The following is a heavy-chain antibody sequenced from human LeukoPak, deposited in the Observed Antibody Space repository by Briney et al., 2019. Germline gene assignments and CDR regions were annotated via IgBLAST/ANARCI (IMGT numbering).Heavy chain of an antibody. D-gene: IGHD5-24*01. CDR3: ARGWLQPYWYFDL. Sequence: ASVKVSCKASGYTFTGYYMHWVRQAPGQGLEWMGWINPNSGGTNYAQKFQGRVTMTRDTSISTAYMELRSLRSDDTAVYYCARGWLQPYWYFDLWGRGTLVTVSS. J-gene: IGHJ2*01. CDR2: INPNSGGT. CDR1: GYTFTGYY. V-gene: IGHV1-2*02.